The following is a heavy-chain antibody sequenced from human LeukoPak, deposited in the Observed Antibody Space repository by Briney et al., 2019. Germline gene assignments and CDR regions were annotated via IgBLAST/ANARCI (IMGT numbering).Heavy chain of an antibody. CDR1: GGTFSSYA. J-gene: IGHJ4*02. V-gene: IGHV1-2*02. D-gene: IGHD1-1*01. CDR2: INPNSGGT. Sequence: ASVKVSCKASGGTFSSYAISWVRQAPGQGLEWMGWINPNSGGTNHSQKFQGRVTMTRDRSISTAYMELSRLRSDDTAVYYCARGLVSLWSAYYFDYWGQGTLVTVSS. CDR3: ARGLVSLWSAYYFDY.